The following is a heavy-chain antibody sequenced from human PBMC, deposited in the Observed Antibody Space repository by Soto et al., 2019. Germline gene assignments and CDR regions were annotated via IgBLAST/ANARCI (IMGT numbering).Heavy chain of an antibody. CDR3: ARTPYYDFWSGYSGWFDP. CDR1: GGSISSYY. J-gene: IGHJ5*02. D-gene: IGHD3-3*01. CDR2: IYYSGST. Sequence: SETLSLTCTVSGGSISSYYWSWIRQPPGKGLEWIGYIYYSGSTNYNPSLKSRVTISVDTSKNQFSLKLSSVTAADTAVYYCARTPYYDFWSGYSGWFDPWGQGTLVTVPQ. V-gene: IGHV4-59*01.